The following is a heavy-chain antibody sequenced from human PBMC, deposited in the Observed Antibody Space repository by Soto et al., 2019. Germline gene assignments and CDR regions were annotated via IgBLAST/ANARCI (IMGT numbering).Heavy chain of an antibody. V-gene: IGHV1-69*12. CDR1: GGTFSSYA. CDR3: ARDPPSRYSCGWTGMDV. D-gene: IGHD6-19*01. Sequence: QVQLVQSGAEVKKPGSSVKVSCKASGGTFSSYAISWVRQAPGQGLEWMGGIIPIFGTANYAQKFQGRVTLPADESTRTAYMELSSVRSEDTAVYYCARDPPSRYSCGWTGMDVWGQGSTVSVSS. CDR2: IIPIFGTA. J-gene: IGHJ6*01.